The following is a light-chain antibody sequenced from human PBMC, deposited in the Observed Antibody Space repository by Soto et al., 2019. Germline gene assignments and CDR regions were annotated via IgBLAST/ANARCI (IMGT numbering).Light chain of an antibody. CDR2: RAS. CDR1: QTIYNN. V-gene: IGKV3-15*01. Sequence: EILLTQSPGTLSASPGERATLSCRTSQTIYNNLAWYQQKPGQAPRLLIYRASTRATGTPARFSGSGSGTESTLTISSLQPEDCAVYSCQQYNSWPQTFGQGTKREIK. CDR3: QQYNSWPQT. J-gene: IGKJ2*01.